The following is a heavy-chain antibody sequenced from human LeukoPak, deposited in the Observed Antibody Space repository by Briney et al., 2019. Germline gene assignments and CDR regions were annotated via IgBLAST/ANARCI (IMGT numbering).Heavy chain of an antibody. CDR2: ISWNSGSI. CDR1: GFTFDDYA. CDR3: AKVDCSSTSCPGYYMDV. V-gene: IGHV3-9*01. Sequence: GGSLRLSCAASGFTFDDYAMHWVRQAPGKGLEWVSGISWNSGSIGYADSVKGRFTISRDNAKNSLYLQMNSLSAEDTALYYCAKVDCSSTSCPGYYMDVWGKGTTVTVSS. D-gene: IGHD2-2*01. J-gene: IGHJ6*03.